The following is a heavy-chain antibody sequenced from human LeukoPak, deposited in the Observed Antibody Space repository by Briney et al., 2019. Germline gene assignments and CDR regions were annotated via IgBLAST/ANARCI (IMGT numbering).Heavy chain of an antibody. J-gene: IGHJ5*02. Sequence: SETLSLTCTVSGGSISSGGYYWSWIRQHPGKGLEWIGYIYYSGSTYYNPSLKSRFTISVDTSKNQFSLKLSSVTAADTAVYYCARVGTDYGASVNWFDPWGQGTLVTVSS. CDR1: GGSISSGGYY. CDR3: ARVGTDYGASVNWFDP. D-gene: IGHD4/OR15-4a*01. V-gene: IGHV4-31*03. CDR2: IYYSGST.